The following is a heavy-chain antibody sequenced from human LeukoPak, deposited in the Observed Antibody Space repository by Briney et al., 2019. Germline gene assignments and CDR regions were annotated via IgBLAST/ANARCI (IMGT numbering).Heavy chain of an antibody. J-gene: IGHJ3*02. CDR1: GFAFSTYW. CDR2: IKYDGSEK. CDR3: ARDSLRGRPLVAFDI. D-gene: IGHD6-6*01. Sequence: PGGSLRLSCAASGFAFSTYWKNWVRQAPGKGLEWVANIKYDGSEKYYVDSVKGRCTISRDNAENSLNQQMNNLRTEDTAVYYCARDSLRGRPLVAFDIWGQGTMVTVSS. V-gene: IGHV3-7*01.